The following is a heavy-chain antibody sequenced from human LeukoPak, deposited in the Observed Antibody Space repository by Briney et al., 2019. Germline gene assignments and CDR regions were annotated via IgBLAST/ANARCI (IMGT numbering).Heavy chain of an antibody. V-gene: IGHV3-23*01. CDR2: ISGSGDSI. Sequence: GGSLRLSCAASGCAFNTYAMSWVRQAPGKGLEWVSVISGSGDSIFYADSVKGRFTISRDNSRSTLYLQMNSLRVEDTAVYYCTKLGLLAYCGGDCRGMDVWGQGTTVTVSS. CDR3: TKLGLLAYCGGDCRGMDV. J-gene: IGHJ6*02. D-gene: IGHD2-21*02. CDR1: GCAFNTYA.